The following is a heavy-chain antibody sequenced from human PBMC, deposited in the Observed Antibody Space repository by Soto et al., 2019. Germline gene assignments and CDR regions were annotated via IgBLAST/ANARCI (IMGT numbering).Heavy chain of an antibody. J-gene: IGHJ6*02. D-gene: IGHD6-19*01. CDR3: AKVRRTGYSSGWYSLHYGMDV. Sequence: PGGSLRLSCAASGFTFSSYAMSWVRQAPGKGLEWVSAISGSGGSTYYADSVKGRFTISRDNSKNTLYLQMNSLRAEDTAVYYCAKVRRTGYSSGWYSLHYGMDVWGQGTTVTVS. CDR1: GFTFSSYA. CDR2: ISGSGGST. V-gene: IGHV3-23*01.